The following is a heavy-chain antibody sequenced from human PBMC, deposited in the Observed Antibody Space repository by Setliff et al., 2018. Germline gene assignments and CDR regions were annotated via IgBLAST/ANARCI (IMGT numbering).Heavy chain of an antibody. D-gene: IGHD3-22*01. J-gene: IGHJ3*02. Sequence: PSETLSLTCTVSGGSISSYYWSWIRQPPGKGLEWIGYIYYSGSTNYNPSLKSRVTISVDTSKNQFSLKLGSVTAADTAVYYCARYRGNYYDSSGYYSGDAFDIWGQGTMVT. CDR1: GGSISSYY. V-gene: IGHV4-59*01. CDR3: ARYRGNYYDSSGYYSGDAFDI. CDR2: IYYSGST.